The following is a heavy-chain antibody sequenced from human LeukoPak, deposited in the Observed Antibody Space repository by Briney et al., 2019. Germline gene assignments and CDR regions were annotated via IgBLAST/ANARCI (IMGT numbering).Heavy chain of an antibody. CDR3: VRVSKDTFLPSFFDY. CDR1: GFTFSDYY. Sequence: GGSLRLSCAASGFTFSDYYLSWIRQAPGKGLKCVSYISSTDGTMFYAASVKGRFSISRDNAQNSLHLQMNSLRAEDSAIYYCVRVSKDTFLPSFFDYWGQGTPVTVSS. V-gene: IGHV3-11*04. CDR2: ISSTDGTM. J-gene: IGHJ4*02. D-gene: IGHD3-3*02.